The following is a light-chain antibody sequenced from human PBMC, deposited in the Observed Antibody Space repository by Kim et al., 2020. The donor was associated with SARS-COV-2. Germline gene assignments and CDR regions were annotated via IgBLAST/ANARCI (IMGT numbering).Light chain of an antibody. V-gene: IGLV2-14*03. CDR2: DVS. Sequence: QSMPISCTGTSSDVGGYNYVSWYQQHPGKAPKLMIYDVSNRPSGVSNRFSGSKSGNTASLTISGLQAEDEADYYCSSYTRSSTNYVFGTGTKVTVL. CDR1: SSDVGGYNY. CDR3: SSYTRSSTNYV. J-gene: IGLJ1*01.